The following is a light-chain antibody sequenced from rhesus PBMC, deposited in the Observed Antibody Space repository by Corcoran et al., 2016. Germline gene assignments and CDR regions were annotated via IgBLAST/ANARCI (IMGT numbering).Light chain of an antibody. Sequence: DIQMTQSPSSLSASVGDRVTVTCRASQGLNKELSWYQQKPGKAPKLLIYAASSLQTGIPSRFSGSGSGTDFTLTISSLQPEGSVAYYCQHYYDNPFTFGPGTKLDIK. J-gene: IGKJ3*01. V-gene: IGKV1-94*01. CDR2: AAS. CDR1: QGLNKE. CDR3: QHYYDNPFT.